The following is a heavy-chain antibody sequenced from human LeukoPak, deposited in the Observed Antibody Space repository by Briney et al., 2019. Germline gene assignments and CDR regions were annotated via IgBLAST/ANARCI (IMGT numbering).Heavy chain of an antibody. CDR1: GGSISSYY. Sequence: SETLSLTCTVSGGSISSYYWSWIRQPPGKGLEWIGYIYYSGSTNYNPSLKSRVTISVDTSKNQFSLKLSSVTAADTAVYYCARAEYYFDYWGQGTLVSVSS. J-gene: IGHJ4*02. CDR2: IYYSGST. D-gene: IGHD3-10*01. V-gene: IGHV4-59*01. CDR3: ARAEYYFDY.